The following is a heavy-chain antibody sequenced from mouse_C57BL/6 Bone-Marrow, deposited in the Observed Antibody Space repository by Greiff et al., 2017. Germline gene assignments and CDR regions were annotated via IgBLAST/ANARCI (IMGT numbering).Heavy chain of an antibody. CDR3: ARHEDPIYYGKKDYFDY. D-gene: IGHD2-1*01. CDR2: FYPGSGSI. Sequence: VQLQQSGAELVKPGASVKLSCKASGYTFTEYTIHWVKQRSGQGLEWIGWFYPGSGSIKYNEKFKDKATLTADKSSSTVYMELSRLTSEDSAVYFCARHEDPIYYGKKDYFDYWGQGTTLTVSS. J-gene: IGHJ2*01. V-gene: IGHV1-62-2*01. CDR1: GYTFTEYT.